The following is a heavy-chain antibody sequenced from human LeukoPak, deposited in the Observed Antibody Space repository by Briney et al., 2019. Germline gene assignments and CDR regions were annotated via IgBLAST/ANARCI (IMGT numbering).Heavy chain of an antibody. CDR2: IQNGGDS. Sequence: SETLSLTCTVSGGSISNGFFWAWIRQSPGKGLEWIGSIQNGGDSYYNPSLKSRTTMSVDTSKNQFSLKLTSVTAADTAVFYCARGMGRFCTSSSCYLSFVYWGQGTLVTVSS. J-gene: IGHJ4*02. V-gene: IGHV4-38-2*02. CDR1: GGSISNGFF. D-gene: IGHD2-2*01. CDR3: ARGMGRFCTSSSCYLSFVY.